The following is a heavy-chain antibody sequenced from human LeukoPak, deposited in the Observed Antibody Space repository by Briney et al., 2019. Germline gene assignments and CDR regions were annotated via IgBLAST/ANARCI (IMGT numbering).Heavy chain of an antibody. Sequence: GGSLRLSCAASGFTFSSYSMNWVRQAPGKGLEWVSSISSSSSYIYYADSVKGRFTISRDNVKNSLYLQMNSLRAEDTAVYYCARDKGSWSVGHDYWGQGTLVTVSS. CDR1: GFTFSSYS. CDR2: ISSSSSYI. J-gene: IGHJ4*02. V-gene: IGHV3-21*01. D-gene: IGHD6-13*01. CDR3: ARDKGSWSVGHDY.